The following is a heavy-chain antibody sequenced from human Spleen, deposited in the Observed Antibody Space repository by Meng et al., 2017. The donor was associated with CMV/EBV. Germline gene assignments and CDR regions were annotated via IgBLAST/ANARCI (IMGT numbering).Heavy chain of an antibody. CDR1: GGSISSSSYY. CDR2: IYYSGST. J-gene: IGHJ4*02. CDR3: ARDSGNYFDS. Sequence: LTCTVSGGSISSSSYYWGWIRQPPGKGLEWIGSIYYSGSTYYNPSLKSRVTISVDTSKNQFSLKLSSVTAADTAVYYCARDSGNYFDSWGQGALVTVSS. D-gene: IGHD1-26*01. V-gene: IGHV4-39*07.